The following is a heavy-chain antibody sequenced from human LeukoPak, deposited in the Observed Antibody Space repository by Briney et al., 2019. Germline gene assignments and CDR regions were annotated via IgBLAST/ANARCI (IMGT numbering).Heavy chain of an antibody. CDR1: GFTFSSYG. CDR2: ISYDGSNK. CDR3: AKERQPYYYGSGSFFDY. V-gene: IGHV3-30*18. D-gene: IGHD3-10*01. J-gene: IGHJ4*02. Sequence: PGRSLRLSYAASGFTFSSYGMHWVRQAPGKGLEWVAVISYDGSNKYYAASVKGRFTISRDNSKNTLYLQMNSLRAEDTAVYYCAKERQPYYYGSGSFFDYWGQGTLVTVSS.